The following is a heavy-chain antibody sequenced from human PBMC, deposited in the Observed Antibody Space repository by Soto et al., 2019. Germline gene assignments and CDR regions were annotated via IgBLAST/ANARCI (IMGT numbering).Heavy chain of an antibody. J-gene: IGHJ6*02. V-gene: IGHV3-13*05. Sequence: EVQLVESGGGLVQPGGSLRLSCEASGFTFRNYDMHWVRQGTGKGLEWVSGISAAGDPDYADSVEGRFTISRENDQNSFFLQMNSLRVGDTAVYYGARTDRDFYGLDVWGQGTTVIVSS. CDR1: GFTFRNYD. CDR2: ISAAGDP. CDR3: ARTDRDFYGLDV.